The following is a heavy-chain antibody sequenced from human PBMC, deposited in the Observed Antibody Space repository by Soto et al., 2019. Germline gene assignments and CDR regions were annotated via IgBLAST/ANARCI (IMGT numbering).Heavy chain of an antibody. CDR3: AKGGAEYDFWSGQFDY. CDR1: GFTFSSYV. D-gene: IGHD3-3*01. Sequence: QVQLVESGGGVVQPGRSLRLSCVASGFTFSSYVIHWVRQAPGKGLEWVAVVSYDGSNKYYADSVKGRFTISRDNSKNTVYLQKNSLRDEDTAVYYCAKGGAEYDFWSGQFDYWGQGTLVTVSS. CDR2: VSYDGSNK. J-gene: IGHJ4*02. V-gene: IGHV3-30-3*01.